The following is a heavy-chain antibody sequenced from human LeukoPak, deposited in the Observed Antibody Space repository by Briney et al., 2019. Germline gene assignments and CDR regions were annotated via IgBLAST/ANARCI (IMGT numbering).Heavy chain of an antibody. J-gene: IGHJ4*02. CDR3: AEDRSYHYFDY. CDR2: ISSSSSTI. CDR1: GFTFSSYS. D-gene: IGHD5-18*01. V-gene: IGHV3-48*01. Sequence: QPGGSLRLSCAASGFTFSSYSMNWVRQAPGKGLEWVSYISSSSSTIYYADSVKGRFTISRDNSKNTLYLRMNSLTAEDTAVYYCAEDRSYHYFDYWGQGTLVTVSS.